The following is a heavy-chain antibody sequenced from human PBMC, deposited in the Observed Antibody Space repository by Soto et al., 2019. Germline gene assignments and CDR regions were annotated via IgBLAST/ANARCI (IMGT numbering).Heavy chain of an antibody. CDR3: ARDGGYCSGGSCWERHITFDY. CDR2: INHSGST. CDR1: GGSFSGYY. V-gene: IGHV4-34*01. J-gene: IGHJ4*02. Sequence: SETLSLTCAVYGGSFSGYYWSWIRQPPGKGLEWIGEINHSGSTNYNPSLKSRVTISVDTSKNQFSLKLSSVTAADTAVYYCARDGGYCSGGSCWERHITFDYWGQGTLVTVSS. D-gene: IGHD2-15*01.